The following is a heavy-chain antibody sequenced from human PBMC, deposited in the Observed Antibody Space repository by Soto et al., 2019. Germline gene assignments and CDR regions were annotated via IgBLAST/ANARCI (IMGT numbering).Heavy chain of an antibody. CDR1: GRSISSYY. Sequence: SETLSLTCTVYGRSISSYYWSWIRQPPRKGLEWIGYIYYSGSTNYNPSLKSRVTIPVDTSKNQFSLKLSSVTAADTAVYYCARGRIQLWYPFDYWGQGTLVTVS. D-gene: IGHD5-18*01. J-gene: IGHJ4*02. V-gene: IGHV4-59*01. CDR3: ARGRIQLWYPFDY. CDR2: IYYSGST.